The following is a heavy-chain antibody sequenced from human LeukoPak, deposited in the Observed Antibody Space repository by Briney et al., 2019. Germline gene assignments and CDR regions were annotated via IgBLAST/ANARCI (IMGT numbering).Heavy chain of an antibody. J-gene: IGHJ4*02. Sequence: GRSLRLSCAASGFTFSSYAMHWVRQAPEKGLEWVSYISTSGGTIYYADSVKGRFTISRDNAKNSLYLQMDSLRAEDTAVYYCARHIPFDCWGQGTLVTVSS. CDR2: ISTSGGTI. CDR3: ARHIPFDC. D-gene: IGHD2-21*01. V-gene: IGHV3-48*01. CDR1: GFTFSSYA.